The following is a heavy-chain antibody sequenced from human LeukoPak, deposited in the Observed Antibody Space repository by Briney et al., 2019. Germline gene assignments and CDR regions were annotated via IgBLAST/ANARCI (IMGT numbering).Heavy chain of an antibody. V-gene: IGHV3-21*01. Sequence: GGSLRLXCAASGFTISSYSMNWVRKAPGKGLEWVSSISSSSSYIYYADSVKGRFTISRDNAKNSLYLQMNSLRAEDTAVYYCARSRIRGYYDSSGYLDYWGQGTLVTVSS. CDR3: ARSRIRGYYDSSGYLDY. J-gene: IGHJ4*02. CDR2: ISSSSSYI. CDR1: GFTISSYS. D-gene: IGHD3-22*01.